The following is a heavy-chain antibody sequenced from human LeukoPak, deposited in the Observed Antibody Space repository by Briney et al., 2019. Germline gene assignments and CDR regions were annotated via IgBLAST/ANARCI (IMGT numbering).Heavy chain of an antibody. V-gene: IGHV1-24*01. CDR2: FDPEDGET. Sequence: GASVKVSCKVSGYTLTELSMHWVRQAPGKGLEWMGGFDPEDGETIYAQKFQGRVTMTRDTSISRAYMELSRLRSDDTAVYYCARRALFGDSGYDYNWFDPWGQGTLVTVSS. CDR1: GYTLTELS. J-gene: IGHJ5*02. D-gene: IGHD5-12*01. CDR3: ARRALFGDSGYDYNWFDP.